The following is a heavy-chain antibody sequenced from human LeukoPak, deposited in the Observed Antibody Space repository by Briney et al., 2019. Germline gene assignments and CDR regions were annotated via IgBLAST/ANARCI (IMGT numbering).Heavy chain of an antibody. Sequence: GGSLRLSCAASGFTFSSYAMHWVRQAPGKGLEWVAVISYDGSNKYYADSVKGRFTISRDNAKNSLYLQMNSLRAEDTAVYYCARDRVVATPFLDYWGQGTLVTVSS. CDR3: ARDRVVATPFLDY. CDR2: ISYDGSNK. J-gene: IGHJ4*02. CDR1: GFTFSSYA. D-gene: IGHD5-12*01. V-gene: IGHV3-30-3*01.